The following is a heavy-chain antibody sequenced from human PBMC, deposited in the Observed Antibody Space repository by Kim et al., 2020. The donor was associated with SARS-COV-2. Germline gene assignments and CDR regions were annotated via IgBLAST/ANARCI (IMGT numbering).Heavy chain of an antibody. CDR1: LFTFINYW. D-gene: IGHD4-17*01. CDR3: TGTYGGAH. J-gene: IGHJ4*02. V-gene: IGHV3-74*01. Sequence: SLILSFTSSLFTFINYWINWVLQAPGKGLVWIARINSAGSLTNYADSVKGRFTISRDNAKNTLHLQMNSLRAEDTGVYYCTGTYGGAHWGQGTLVTVS. CDR2: INSAGSLT.